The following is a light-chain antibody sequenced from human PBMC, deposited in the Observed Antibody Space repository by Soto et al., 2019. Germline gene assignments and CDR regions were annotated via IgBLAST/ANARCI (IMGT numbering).Light chain of an antibody. J-gene: IGKJ5*01. Sequence: EIVMTQSTTTLSVSPGERATLSCMASQSVSSYLAWYQQKPGQAPRLLIYDASNRATGIPARFSGSGSGTDFTLTISSLEPEDFAVYYCQQRSNWPPITFGQGRLLEI. CDR2: DAS. V-gene: IGKV3-11*01. CDR1: QSVSSY. CDR3: QQRSNWPPIT.